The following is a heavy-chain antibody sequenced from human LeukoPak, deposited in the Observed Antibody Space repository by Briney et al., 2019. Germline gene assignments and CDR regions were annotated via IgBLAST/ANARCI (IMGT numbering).Heavy chain of an antibody. J-gene: IGHJ4*02. V-gene: IGHV4-61*02. CDR2: IYTSGST. Sequence: SETLSLTCTVPGGSISSGSYYWSWIRQPAGKGLEWIGRIYTSGSTNYNPSLKSRVTISVDTSKNQFSLKLSSVTAADTAVYYCARGPTYCSSSSCLQGEWGQGTLVTVSS. CDR3: ARGPTYCSSSSCLQGE. D-gene: IGHD2-15*01. CDR1: GGSISSGSYY.